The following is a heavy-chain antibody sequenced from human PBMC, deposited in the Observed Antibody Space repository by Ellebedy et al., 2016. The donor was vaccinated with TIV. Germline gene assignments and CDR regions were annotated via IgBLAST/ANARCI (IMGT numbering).Heavy chain of an antibody. CDR1: GFTFSRNL. V-gene: IGHV3-21*01. CDR3: VRSVDY. Sequence: GESLKISCATSGFTFSRNLMKWVRQAPGKGLEWVASISKSGSIIFYGDSVKGRFTISRDDAKNTLYLQVNSLRVEDTAVYYCVRSVDYWGQGTLVTVSS. CDR2: ISKSGSII. J-gene: IGHJ4*02.